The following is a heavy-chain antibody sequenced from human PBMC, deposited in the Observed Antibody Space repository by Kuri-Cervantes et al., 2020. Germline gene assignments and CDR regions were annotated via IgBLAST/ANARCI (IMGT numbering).Heavy chain of an antibody. J-gene: IGHJ4*02. D-gene: IGHD2-15*01. V-gene: IGHV4-59*12. Sequence: GSLRLSCTVSGGSISSYYWSWIRQPPGKGLEWIGYIYYSGSTNYNPSLKSRVTISVDTSKNQFSLKLSSVTAADTAVYYCARDDVVVAASGFDYWGQGTLVTVSS. CDR3: ARDDVVVAASGFDY. CDR1: GGSISSYY. CDR2: IYYSGST.